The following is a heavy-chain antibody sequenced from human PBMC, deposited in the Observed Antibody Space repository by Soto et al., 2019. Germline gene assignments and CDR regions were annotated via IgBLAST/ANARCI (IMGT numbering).Heavy chain of an antibody. D-gene: IGHD2-15*01. CDR2: IKSKTDGGTT. J-gene: IGHJ6*02. V-gene: IGHV3-15*01. Sequence: GGSLRLSCAASGFTFSNAWMSWVRQAPGKGLEWVGRIKSKTDGGTTDYAAPVKGRFTISRDDSKNTLYLQMNSLKTEDTAVYYCINTYGGRIVPDYYYYGMDVWGQGTTVTVSS. CDR3: INTYGGRIVPDYYYYGMDV. CDR1: GFTFSNAW.